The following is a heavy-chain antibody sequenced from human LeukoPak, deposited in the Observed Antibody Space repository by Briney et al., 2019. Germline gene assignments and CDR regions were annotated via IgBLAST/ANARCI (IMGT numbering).Heavy chain of an antibody. CDR3: ARGRSMDV. CDR2: IKYDGSEK. J-gene: IGHJ6*02. CDR1: GFSFSTYC. V-gene: IGHV3-7*01. Sequence: GGSLRLSCAASGFSFSTYCMTWGRQAPGKGLEWVATIKYDGSEKYYVDSVKGRFTISRDNAKNSLYLQMNSLRAGDTAVYYCARGRSMDVWGQGTTVTVSS.